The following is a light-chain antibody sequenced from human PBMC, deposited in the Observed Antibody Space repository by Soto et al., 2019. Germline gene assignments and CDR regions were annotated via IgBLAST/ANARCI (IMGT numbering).Light chain of an antibody. V-gene: IGLV4-69*01. CDR1: SGHSSYA. Sequence: QSVLTQSPSASASLGASVKLTCTLSSGHSSYAIAWHQQQPEKGPRYLMKLNSDGSHSKGDGIPDRFSGSSSGAERYLTISSXQSEDEADYYCQTWGTGILVFGGGTKLTVL. J-gene: IGLJ2*01. CDR2: LNSDGSH. CDR3: QTWGTGILV.